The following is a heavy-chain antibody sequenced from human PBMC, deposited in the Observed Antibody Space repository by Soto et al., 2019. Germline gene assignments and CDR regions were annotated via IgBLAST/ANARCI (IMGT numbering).Heavy chain of an antibody. J-gene: IGHJ4*02. CDR3: ATDPRPLYNFDF. CDR1: GYTFNAYY. D-gene: IGHD6-6*01. V-gene: IGHV1-2*02. CDR2: INPNSGDT. Sequence: ASVKVSCKASGYTFNAYYIHWVRQAPGQGLEWVGRINPNSGDTTYTQKFEGRVTMTRDTSISTAYLELSGLRSDDTAIYYCATDPRPLYNFDFWGQGTLVTVSS.